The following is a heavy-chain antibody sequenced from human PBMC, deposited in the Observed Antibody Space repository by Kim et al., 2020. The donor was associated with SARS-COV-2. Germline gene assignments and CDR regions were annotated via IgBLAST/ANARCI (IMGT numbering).Heavy chain of an antibody. V-gene: IGHV1-3*01. J-gene: IGHJ6*02. CDR3: ARQHQQLGYYYYYGMDV. D-gene: IGHD6-13*01. Sequence: GRVTITRDTSANTVYMELSSLRSEDTAVYYCARQHQQLGYYYYYGMDVWGQGTTVTVSS.